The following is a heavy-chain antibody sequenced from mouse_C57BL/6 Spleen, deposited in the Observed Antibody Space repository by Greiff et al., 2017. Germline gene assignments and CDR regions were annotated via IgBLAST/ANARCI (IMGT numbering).Heavy chain of an antibody. D-gene: IGHD1-1*01. CDR1: GFTFSDYY. CDR3: ARDGDDGSSYWYFDV. Sequence: DVKLVESEGGLVQPGSSMKLSCTASGFTFSDYYMAWVRQVPEKGLEWVANINYDGSSTYYLDSLKSRFIISRDNAKNILYLLMSSLKSEDTATYYCARDGDDGSSYWYFDVWGTGTTVTVSS. V-gene: IGHV5-16*01. CDR2: INYDGSST. J-gene: IGHJ1*03.